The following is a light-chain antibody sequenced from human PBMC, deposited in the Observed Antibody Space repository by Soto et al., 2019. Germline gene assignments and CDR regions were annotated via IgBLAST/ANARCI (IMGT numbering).Light chain of an antibody. CDR1: SSDVGGYNY. CDR2: EVS. J-gene: IGLJ1*01. Sequence: SVLTQPPSASGSPGQSVTISCTGTSSDVGGYNYVSWYQQHPGKAPKLTIYEVSKRPSGVPDRFSGSKSGNTASLTVSGLQAEYEADYYCSSYAGSNNFVFGAGTRSPS. CDR3: SSYAGSNNFV. V-gene: IGLV2-8*01.